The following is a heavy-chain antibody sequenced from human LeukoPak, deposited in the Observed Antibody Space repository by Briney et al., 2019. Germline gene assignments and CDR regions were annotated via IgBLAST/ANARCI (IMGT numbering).Heavy chain of an antibody. D-gene: IGHD3-3*01. J-gene: IGHJ3*02. CDR2: ISGSGGST. Sequence: QPGGSLRLSCEATGFIFSNYWMAWVRQAPGKGLEWVSAISGSGGSTYYADSVKGRFTISRDNSKNTLYLQMNSLRAEDTAVYYCAKEGPAYDFWSGPWPGFGAFDIWGQGTMVTVSS. V-gene: IGHV3-23*01. CDR1: GFIFSNYW. CDR3: AKEGPAYDFWSGPWPGFGAFDI.